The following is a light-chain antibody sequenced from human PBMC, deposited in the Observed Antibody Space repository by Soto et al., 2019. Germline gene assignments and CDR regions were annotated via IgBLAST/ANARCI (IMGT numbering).Light chain of an antibody. V-gene: IGLV2-14*03. CDR3: SSYTTRNTDV. J-gene: IGLJ1*01. CDR2: DVT. CDR1: SSDVGGYNY. Sequence: QSALTQPASVSGSPGQSITISCTGTSSDVGGYNYVSWYQQHPGKAPKLMIHDVTNRPSGVSNRFSGFKSGNTASLTISGLQAEDEADYYCSSYTTRNTDVFGTGTKLTVL.